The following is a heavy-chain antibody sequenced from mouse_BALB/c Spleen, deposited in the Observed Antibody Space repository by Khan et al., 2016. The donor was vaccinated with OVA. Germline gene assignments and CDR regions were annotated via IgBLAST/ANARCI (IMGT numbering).Heavy chain of an antibody. J-gene: IGHJ4*01. CDR1: GFSLTGYG. D-gene: IGHD2-10*01. CDR2: IWGDGSK. CDR3: ARAYYANYREAMDY. V-gene: IGHV2-6-7*01. Sequence: VQLVESGPGPVAPSQSLSITCTVSGFSLTGYGVNWVRQPPGKGLEWLGMIWGDGSKDYNSALKSRLSISKDNSKSQVFLKMNSLQTDDTARYYCARAYYANYREAMDYWGQGTSVTGSS.